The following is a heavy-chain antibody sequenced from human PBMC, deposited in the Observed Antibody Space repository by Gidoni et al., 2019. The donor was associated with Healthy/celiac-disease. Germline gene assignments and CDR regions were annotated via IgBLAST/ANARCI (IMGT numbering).Heavy chain of an antibody. D-gene: IGHD3-3*01. CDR3: ARDDTYYDLLV. CDR1: GASISSGSSY. J-gene: IGHJ4*02. CDR2: IYTSWSP. V-gene: IGHV4-61*02. Sequence: QVQLQQSRPGLVPPPQTLSLTRPVSGASISSGSSYWNWIRQPAGKGLDWIGRIYTSWSPNYHPSLTIRVTISVDTSKKQFSLKLGSVTAADTAVYYCARDDTYYDLLVWGQGTLVTVSS.